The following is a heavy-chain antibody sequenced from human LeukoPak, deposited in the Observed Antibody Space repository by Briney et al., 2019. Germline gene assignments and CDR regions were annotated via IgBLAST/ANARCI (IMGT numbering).Heavy chain of an antibody. D-gene: IGHD3-9*01. V-gene: IGHV3-21*04. CDR3: AGGTGFIIKD. Sequence: GGSLRLSCAASGFTSSSYAMHWVRQAPGKGLEWVSSISSNSKYIYYADSVKGRFSISRDNAKNSLYLQMNNLRVEDTAMYYCAGGTGFIIKDWGQGTLVTVSS. CDR2: ISSNSKYI. J-gene: IGHJ4*02. CDR1: GFTSSSYA.